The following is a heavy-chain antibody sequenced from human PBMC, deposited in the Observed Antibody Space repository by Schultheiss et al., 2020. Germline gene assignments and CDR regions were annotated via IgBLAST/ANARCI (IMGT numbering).Heavy chain of an antibody. CDR1: GFTFSSYA. Sequence: GGDLRLSCAASGFTFSSYAMSWVRQAPGKGLEWVSAISGSGGSTYYADSVKGRFTISRDNSKNTLYLQMNSLRAEDTAVYYCAKVGGGVYYYFDYWGQGTLVTVSS. J-gene: IGHJ4*02. V-gene: IGHV3-23*01. CDR3: AKVGGGVYYYFDY. D-gene: IGHD2-8*02. CDR2: ISGSGGST.